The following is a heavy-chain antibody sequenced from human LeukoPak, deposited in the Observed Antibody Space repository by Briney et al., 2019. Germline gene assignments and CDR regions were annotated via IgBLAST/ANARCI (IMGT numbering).Heavy chain of an antibody. V-gene: IGHV3-33*01. CDR1: GFTFSSFA. Sequence: PGGSLRLSCAAPGFTFSSFAMHWVRQAPGKGLEWVAVIWYDGSNKYYADSVKGRFTISRDNSQNTLYLQGNNLRAEDTAVYCCARGRWDTGGLHGLDVWGQGTTVTVSS. D-gene: IGHD2-8*02. CDR3: ARGRWDTGGLHGLDV. CDR2: IWYDGSNK. J-gene: IGHJ6*02.